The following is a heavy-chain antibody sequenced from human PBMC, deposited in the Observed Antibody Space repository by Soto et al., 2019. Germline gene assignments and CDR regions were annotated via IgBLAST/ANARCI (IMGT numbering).Heavy chain of an antibody. CDR3: ARVVGTPWGWFEP. CDR2: TYYRSNWYT. V-gene: IGHV6-1*01. J-gene: IGHJ5*02. Sequence: PSQTLSLTCAISGDNISANGVAWNWIRQSPARGLEWLGRTYYRSNWYTDYAVSVRSRITIDPDTSKNQFSLRLYSITPDDTAVYYCARVVGTPWGWFEPWGKGTLVTVSS. D-gene: IGHD2-15*01. CDR1: GDNISANGVA.